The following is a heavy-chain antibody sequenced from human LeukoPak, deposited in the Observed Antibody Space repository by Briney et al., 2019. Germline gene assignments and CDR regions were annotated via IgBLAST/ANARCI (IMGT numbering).Heavy chain of an antibody. CDR1: GGTFSSYA. D-gene: IGHD2-2*02. CDR3: ARDECSSTSCYITRMNNWFDP. Sequence: ASVKVSCKASGGTFSSYAISWVRQAPGQGLEWMGRIIPIFGIANYAQKFQGRVTITADKSTSTAYMELSSLRSEGTAVYYCARDECSSTSCYITRMNNWFDPWGQGTLVTVSS. CDR2: IIPIFGIA. J-gene: IGHJ5*02. V-gene: IGHV1-69*04.